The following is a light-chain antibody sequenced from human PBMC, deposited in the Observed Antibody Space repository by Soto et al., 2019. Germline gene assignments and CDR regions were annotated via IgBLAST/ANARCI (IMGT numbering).Light chain of an antibody. Sequence: QSALTKPASVSGSPGQSITISCTGTSSDVGGYNYVSWYQQHPGKAPKLMIYEVSNRPSGVSNRFSGSKSGNTASLTISGLQAEDEADYYCSSYTSSRTLVFGGGTKLTVL. J-gene: IGLJ2*01. CDR3: SSYTSSRTLV. CDR1: SSDVGGYNY. CDR2: EVS. V-gene: IGLV2-14*01.